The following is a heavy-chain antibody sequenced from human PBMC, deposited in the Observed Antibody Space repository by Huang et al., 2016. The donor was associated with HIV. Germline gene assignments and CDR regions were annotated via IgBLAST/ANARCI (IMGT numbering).Heavy chain of an antibody. Sequence: QVQLVQSGAEVKKPGASVTISCKASGFSILIYYIHWVRQAPGQGLEWMGIVNPRGGGEDYAQKFKGRVTMTSDTSTRTLYMELSSLRSEDTAVYYCAREGITPSGTEVSGFDFWGQGTPVSVSS. D-gene: IGHD6-13*01. J-gene: IGHJ5*01. CDR2: VNPRGGGE. CDR3: AREGITPSGTEVSGFDF. CDR1: GFSILIYY. V-gene: IGHV1-46*03.